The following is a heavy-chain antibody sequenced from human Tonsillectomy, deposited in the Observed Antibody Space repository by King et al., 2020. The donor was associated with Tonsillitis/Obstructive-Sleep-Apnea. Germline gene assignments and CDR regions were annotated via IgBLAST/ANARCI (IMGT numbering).Heavy chain of an antibody. J-gene: IGHJ4*02. V-gene: IGHV1-69*01. CDR2: VIPIFGSA. D-gene: IGHD2-2*01. Sequence: QLGQSGAEVKKTGSSVKVSCKASGGTFSSYAICWVRQAPGQGRGWVGGVIPIFGSANYAQKFKGRVTITADETTSTAYMGLRSLRTGDTAVYYCARGYCSSTSCYNFDYWGQGTLVTVSS. CDR3: ARGYCSSTSCYNFDY. CDR1: GGTFSSYA.